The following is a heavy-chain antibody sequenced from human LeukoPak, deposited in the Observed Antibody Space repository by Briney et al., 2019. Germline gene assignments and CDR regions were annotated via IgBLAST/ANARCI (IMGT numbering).Heavy chain of an antibody. CDR1: GYSFIGYY. CDR3: TTRFRGGWSGNYYDH. D-gene: IGHD6-19*01. V-gene: IGHV1-24*01. CDR2: FNPEDGET. J-gene: IGHJ4*02. Sequence: GASVKVSCKASGYSFIGYYMHWVRQAPGKGLEWLGGFNPEDGETIYAQKFQGRVTMTEDTSADTAFMDLTSLISEDTAVYYCTTRFRGGWSGNYYDHWGQGTLVTVSS.